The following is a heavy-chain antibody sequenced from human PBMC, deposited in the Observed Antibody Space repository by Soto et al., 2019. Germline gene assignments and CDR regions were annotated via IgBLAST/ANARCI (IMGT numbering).Heavy chain of an antibody. J-gene: IGHJ4*02. Sequence: QVQLVESGGGVVQPGRSLRLSCAASGFTFSSYGMHWVRQAPGKGLEWVAVISYDGSNKYYADSVKGRFTISRDNSKNTLYLQVNSLRAEYTAVYYCANLEFPFDYWGQGILVTDSS. V-gene: IGHV3-30*18. CDR3: ANLEFPFDY. D-gene: IGHD1-1*01. CDR2: ISYDGSNK. CDR1: GFTFSSYG.